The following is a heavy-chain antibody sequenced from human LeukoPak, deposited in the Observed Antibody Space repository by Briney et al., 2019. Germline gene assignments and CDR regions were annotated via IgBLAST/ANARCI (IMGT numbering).Heavy chain of an antibody. Sequence: GASVKVSCKVSGYTLTELSMHWVRQAPGKGLEWMGGFDPVDGETIYAQKFQGRVTMTEDTSTDTAYMELSSLRSEDTAVYYCATSLTVAGTFDYWGQGTLVTVSS. CDR3: ATSLTVAGTFDY. CDR1: GYTLTELS. CDR2: FDPVDGET. J-gene: IGHJ4*02. D-gene: IGHD6-19*01. V-gene: IGHV1-24*01.